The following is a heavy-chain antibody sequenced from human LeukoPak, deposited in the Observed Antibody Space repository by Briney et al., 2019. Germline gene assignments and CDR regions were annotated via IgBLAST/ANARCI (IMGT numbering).Heavy chain of an antibody. CDR3: ARDLTPLAGWYFDL. J-gene: IGHJ2*01. V-gene: IGHV1-69*04. Sequence: GSSVKVSCKASGGTFSSYAISWVRQAPGQGLEWMGRIIPILGIANYAQKFQGRVTITADKSTSTAYMELSSLRSEDTAVYYCARDLTPLAGWYFDLWGRGTLVTVSS. CDR1: GGTFSSYA. CDR2: IIPILGIA.